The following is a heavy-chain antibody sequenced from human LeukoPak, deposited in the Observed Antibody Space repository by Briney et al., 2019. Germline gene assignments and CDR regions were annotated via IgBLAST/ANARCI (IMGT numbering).Heavy chain of an antibody. CDR1: GGSISSNSYY. CDR3: ARHTSMATRTNWFDP. V-gene: IGHV4-39*01. D-gene: IGHD5-24*01. CDR2: IYNSGST. J-gene: IGHJ5*02. Sequence: PSETLSLTCTVSGGSISSNSYYWGWIRQPPGEGLEWLANIYNSGSTYYNPYLKRRVSMSVDTSRNHFSLTLSSVTAADTAVYYCARHTSMATRTNWFDPWGQGTLVTVSS.